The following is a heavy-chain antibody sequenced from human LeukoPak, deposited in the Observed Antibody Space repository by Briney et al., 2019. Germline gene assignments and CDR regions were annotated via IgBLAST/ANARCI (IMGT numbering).Heavy chain of an antibody. CDR2: ISPGGSVI. J-gene: IGHJ5*02. CDR1: GFIFSDFY. V-gene: IGHV3-11*04. CDR3: AREDGYCTSSTCFGSHKNWFDP. D-gene: IGHD2-2*03. Sequence: GGSLRLSCAGSGFIFSDFYMSWIRQAPGEGPECVSHISPGGSVIYYADSVKGRFTITRDNANNSLSLQMSGLRAEDTAVYYCAREDGYCTSSTCFGSHKNWFDPWGQGTLVTVSS.